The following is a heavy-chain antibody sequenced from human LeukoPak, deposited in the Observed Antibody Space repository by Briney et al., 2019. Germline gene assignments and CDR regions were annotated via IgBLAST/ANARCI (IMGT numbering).Heavy chain of an antibody. CDR2: INHSGST. D-gene: IGHD3-10*01. V-gene: IGHV4-34*01. CDR3: ARETLLLWFGGSFMDV. J-gene: IGHJ6*03. Sequence: SETLSLTCVVYGGSFSGYYWSWIRQPPGKGLEWIGEINHSGSTNYNPSLKSRVTISVDTSKNQFSLKLSSVTAADTAVYYRARETLLLWFGGSFMDVWGKGTTVTVSS. CDR1: GGSFSGYY.